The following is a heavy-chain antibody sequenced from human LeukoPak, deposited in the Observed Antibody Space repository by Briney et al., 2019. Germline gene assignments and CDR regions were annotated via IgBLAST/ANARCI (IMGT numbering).Heavy chain of an antibody. Sequence: SETLSLTCTVSGGSISGHYWSWIRQPAGKGLEWIGRLDSSGNTNYNPSLKSRLTMSVDTSKNQFSLTLSSVTAADTAVYYCARKFDIWGQGTLVTVSS. CDR3: ARKFDI. J-gene: IGHJ5*02. CDR2: LDSSGNT. CDR1: GGSISGHY. V-gene: IGHV4-4*07.